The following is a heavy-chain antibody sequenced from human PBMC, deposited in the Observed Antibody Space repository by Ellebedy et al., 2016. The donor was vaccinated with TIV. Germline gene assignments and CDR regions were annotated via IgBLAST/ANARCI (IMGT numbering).Heavy chain of an antibody. Sequence: GESLKISCAASGFTLSSYSMNWVRQAPGKGLEWVSYISSSSSTIYSADSVKGRFTISRDNAKNSLYLQMNSLRDEDTAVYYCATSTVARGSYSDYWGQGTLVTVSS. CDR3: ATSTVARGSYSDY. CDR2: ISSSSSTI. V-gene: IGHV3-48*02. D-gene: IGHD3-10*01. CDR1: GFTLSSYS. J-gene: IGHJ4*02.